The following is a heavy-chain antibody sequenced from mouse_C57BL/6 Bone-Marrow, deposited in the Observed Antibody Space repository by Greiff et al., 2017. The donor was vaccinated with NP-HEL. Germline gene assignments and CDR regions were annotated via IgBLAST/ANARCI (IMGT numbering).Heavy chain of an antibody. CDR3: ARILNYYGRLFDY. D-gene: IGHD1-1*01. J-gene: IGHJ2*01. V-gene: IGHV8-8*01. CDR2: IWWHDDK. Sequence: QVTLKESGPGILQPSQTLSLTCSFSGFSLSTFGMGVGWIRQPSGKGLEWLAHIWWHDDKSYNPALKSRLTISKDTSKNQVFLKIANVDTADTATDYCARILNYYGRLFDYWGQGTTLTVSS. CDR1: GFSLSTFGMG.